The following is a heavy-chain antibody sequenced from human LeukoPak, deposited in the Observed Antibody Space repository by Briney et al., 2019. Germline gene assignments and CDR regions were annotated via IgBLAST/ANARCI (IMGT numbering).Heavy chain of an antibody. Sequence: PGGSLRLSCAASGFTFSSYGMNWVRQAPGKGLEWVSSISSGSTYTYYADSVKGRFTISRDNAKNSLYLQMNSLRAEDTAVYYCASGYWNNIWGQGTMVTVSS. D-gene: IGHD1/OR15-1a*01. CDR1: GFTFSSYG. CDR2: ISSGSTYT. J-gene: IGHJ3*02. CDR3: ASGYWNNI. V-gene: IGHV3-21*01.